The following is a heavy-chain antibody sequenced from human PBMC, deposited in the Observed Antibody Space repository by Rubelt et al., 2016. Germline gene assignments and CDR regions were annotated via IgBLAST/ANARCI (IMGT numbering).Heavy chain of an antibody. CDR3: ARPRLPDYYTTFDY. V-gene: IGHV4-59*05. D-gene: IGHD3-9*01. CDR2: VFYSGTT. CDR1: GGSINSYY. Sequence: QLQLQESGPGLVKPSETLSLTCTVSGGSINSYYWSWIRQPPGKGLEWIGSVFYSGTTYYNASLKSRVTISVDTAKNQVSLKLSSVTAADTAVYYCARPRLPDYYTTFDYWGQGSLVTVSS. J-gene: IGHJ4*02.